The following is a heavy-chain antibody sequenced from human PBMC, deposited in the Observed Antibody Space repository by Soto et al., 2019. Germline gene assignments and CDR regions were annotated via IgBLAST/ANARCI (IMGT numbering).Heavy chain of an antibody. CDR2: INAGNGNT. V-gene: IGHV1-3*01. CDR1: GDTFTSYA. J-gene: IGHJ1*01. CDR3: ANDPGYNYGYT. Sequence: ASVKVSCKASGDTFTSYAMHWVRQAPGQRLEWMGWINAGNGNTKYSQKFQGRVTITRDTSASTAYMELSSLRSEDTAVYYCANDPGYNYGYTWGQGTLLTVSS. D-gene: IGHD5-18*01.